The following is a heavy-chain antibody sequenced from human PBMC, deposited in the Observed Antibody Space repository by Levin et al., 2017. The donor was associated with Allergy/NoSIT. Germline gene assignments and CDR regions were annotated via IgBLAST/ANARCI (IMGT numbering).Heavy chain of an antibody. Sequence: SFPTLVKPTQTLTLTCTFSGFSLSTTGVGVGWILHPPFPSLSFLSFLSFSSDPRYSPSLRSRLSITKDTSKNQVVLTMTNMDPVDTATYYCAHRPNGYISGGDQANFDYWGQGTLVTVSS. J-gene: IGHJ4*02. CDR2: LSFSSDP. V-gene: IGHV2-5*01. CDR3: AHRPNGYISGGDQANFDY. CDR1: GFSLSTTGVG. D-gene: IGHD6-19*01.